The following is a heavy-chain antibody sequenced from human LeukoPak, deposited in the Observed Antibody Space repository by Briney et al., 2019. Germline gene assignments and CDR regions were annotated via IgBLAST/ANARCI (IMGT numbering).Heavy chain of an antibody. CDR1: GFTFSSYA. V-gene: IGHV3-23*01. CDR3: ARYIAAAGFADY. D-gene: IGHD6-13*01. CDR2: ISGSGGST. Sequence: GGSLRLSCAASGFTFSSYAMSWVRQAPGKGLEWVSAISGSGGSTYYADSVKGRFTISRDNSKNTLYLQMNSLRAEDTAVYYCARYIAAAGFADYWGQGTLVTVSS. J-gene: IGHJ4*02.